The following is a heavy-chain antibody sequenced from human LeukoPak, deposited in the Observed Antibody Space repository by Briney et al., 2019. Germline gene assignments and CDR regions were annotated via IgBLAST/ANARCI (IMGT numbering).Heavy chain of an antibody. Sequence: GGSLRLSCAASGFTFSSYAMSWVRQAPGEGLEWVSAISGSGGSTYYADSVKGRFTISRDNSKNTLYLQMNSLRAEDTAVYYCAKSLGFLEWPNWDYWGQGTLVTVSS. CDR1: GFTFSSYA. CDR3: AKSLGFLEWPNWDY. D-gene: IGHD3-3*01. CDR2: ISGSGGST. J-gene: IGHJ4*02. V-gene: IGHV3-23*01.